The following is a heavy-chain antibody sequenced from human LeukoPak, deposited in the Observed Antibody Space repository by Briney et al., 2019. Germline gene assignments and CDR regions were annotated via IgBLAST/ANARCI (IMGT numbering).Heavy chain of an antibody. J-gene: IGHJ4*02. CDR2: IRYDGSNK. V-gene: IGHV3-30*02. CDR1: GFTFSSYG. Sequence: GGSLRLSCAASGFTFSSYGMHWVRQAPGKGLEWVAFIRYDGSNKYYADSVKGRFTISRDNSKNTLYLQMNSLRAEDTAVYYCAKGPILCSGGSRYVFDYWGQGTLVTVSS. D-gene: IGHD2-15*01. CDR3: AKGPILCSGGSRYVFDY.